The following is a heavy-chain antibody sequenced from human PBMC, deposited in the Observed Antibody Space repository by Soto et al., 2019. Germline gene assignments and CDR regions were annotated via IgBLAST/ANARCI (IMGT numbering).Heavy chain of an antibody. CDR2: ISYDGSNK. CDR3: ARSSYYYDSSGYALDY. J-gene: IGHJ4*02. V-gene: IGHV3-30-3*01. D-gene: IGHD3-22*01. CDR1: GFTFRTYA. Sequence: QVQLVEAGGGVVQPGRSLRLSCAASGFTFRTYAIHWVRQAPGKGLEWVAVISYDGSNKYYADSVKGRFTISRDNSKNXLYLQMNSLRAEDTALYYCARSSYYYDSSGYALDYWGQGTLVTVSS.